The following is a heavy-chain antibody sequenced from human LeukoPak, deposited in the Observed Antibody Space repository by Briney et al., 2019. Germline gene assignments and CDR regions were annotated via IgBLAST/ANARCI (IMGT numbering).Heavy chain of an antibody. Sequence: PGGSLRLSCAASGFTFSSYGMHCVRQAPGKGLEWVAVISHDGSNEYYADSVKGRFTISRDNSKNTLYLQMTSLRAEDTAVYYFAKEGYYGSGSFPDYWGQGTLATVSS. CDR1: GFTFSSYG. CDR3: AKEGYYGSGSFPDY. CDR2: ISHDGSNE. V-gene: IGHV3-30*18. J-gene: IGHJ4*02. D-gene: IGHD3-10*01.